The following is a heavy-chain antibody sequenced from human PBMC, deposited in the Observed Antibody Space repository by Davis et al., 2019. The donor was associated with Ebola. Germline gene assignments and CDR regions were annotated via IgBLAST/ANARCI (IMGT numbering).Heavy chain of an antibody. CDR2: INPSAGST. CDR1: GYTFTNYD. Sequence: ASVKVSCKASGYTFTNYDMHWVRQAPGQGLEWMGIINPSAGSTSYAQKFQGRLTMTRDTSTSTVYMELSSLRSEDAALYYSARGGMGVTKARFDPWGQGTLVTVSS. J-gene: IGHJ5*02. V-gene: IGHV1-46*01. D-gene: IGHD4/OR15-4a*01. CDR3: ARGGMGVTKARFDP.